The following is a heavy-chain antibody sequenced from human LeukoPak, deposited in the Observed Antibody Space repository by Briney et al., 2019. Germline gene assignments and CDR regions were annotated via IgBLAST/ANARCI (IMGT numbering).Heavy chain of an antibody. Sequence: ASVKVSCKASGYTFTSYDINWVRQATGQGLEWMGWMNPNSGNTGYAQKFQGRVTMTRNTSISTAYMELSSLRSEDTAVYYCAKEITDYGGNERGYAFDIWGQGTMVTVSS. V-gene: IGHV1-8*01. J-gene: IGHJ3*02. CDR3: AKEITDYGGNERGYAFDI. CDR2: MNPNSGNT. CDR1: GYTFTSYD. D-gene: IGHD4-23*01.